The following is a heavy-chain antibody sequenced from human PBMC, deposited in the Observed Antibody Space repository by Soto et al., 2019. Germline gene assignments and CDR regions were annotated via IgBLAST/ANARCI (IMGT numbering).Heavy chain of an antibody. CDR2: IIAILGIA. Sequence: QVQLVQSGAEVKKPGSSVKVSCKASGGTFSSYTISWVRQAPGQGLEWMGRIIAILGIANYAPKFQGRVTITADKSTSTAYMELSSLRSEDTAVYYCASYGDYGYWGQGTLVTVSS. D-gene: IGHD4-17*01. J-gene: IGHJ4*02. V-gene: IGHV1-69*02. CDR3: ASYGDYGY. CDR1: GGTFSSYT.